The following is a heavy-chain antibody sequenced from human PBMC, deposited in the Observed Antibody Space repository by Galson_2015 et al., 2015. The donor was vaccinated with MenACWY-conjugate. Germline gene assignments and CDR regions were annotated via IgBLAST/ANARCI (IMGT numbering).Heavy chain of an antibody. Sequence: SLRLSCAASGFTFTTAWMSWVRQAPGKGLEWVGRIKSKTDGETSDYAAPVKGRFTISRDDSKNTLYLQMNSLKTEDTAVYYCASLGGTCINCGNDYWGQGTLVTVSS. CDR1: GFTFTTAW. CDR3: ASLGGTCINCGNDY. J-gene: IGHJ4*02. D-gene: IGHD2-15*01. CDR2: IKSKTDGETS. V-gene: IGHV3-15*01.